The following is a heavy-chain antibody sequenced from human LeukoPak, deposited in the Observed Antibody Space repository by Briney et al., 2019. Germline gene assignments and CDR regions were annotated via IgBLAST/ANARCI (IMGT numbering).Heavy chain of an antibody. D-gene: IGHD3-3*01. V-gene: IGHV3-23*01. J-gene: IGHJ5*02. CDR2: ISGSGGST. CDR1: GFTFSSYA. CDR3: AVHGTSYDFWSSNWFDP. Sequence: GGSLRLSCAASGFTFSSYAMSWVRQAPGKGLEWVSAISGSGGSTYYADSVKGRFTISRDNSKNTLYLQMNSLRAEDTAVYYCAVHGTSYDFWSSNWFDPWGQGTLVTVSS.